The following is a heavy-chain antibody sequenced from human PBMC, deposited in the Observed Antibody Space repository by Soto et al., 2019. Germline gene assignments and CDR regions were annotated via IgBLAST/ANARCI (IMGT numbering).Heavy chain of an antibody. V-gene: IGHV4-39*02. J-gene: IGHJ2*01. CDR1: GGSISSSSYY. Sequence: SETLSLTCTVSGGSISSSSYYWGWIRQPPGKGLEWIGSIYYSGSTYYNPSLKSRVTISVDTSKNQFSLKLSSVTAADTAVYYCARDRITNLRHWYFDLWGRGTLVTVSS. CDR3: ARDRITNLRHWYFDL. CDR2: IYYSGST. D-gene: IGHD3-16*01.